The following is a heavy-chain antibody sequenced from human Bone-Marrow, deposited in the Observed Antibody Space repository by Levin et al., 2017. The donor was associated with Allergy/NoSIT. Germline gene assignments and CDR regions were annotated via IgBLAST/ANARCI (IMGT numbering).Heavy chain of an antibody. Sequence: PSETLSLTCTVSGGSISGGGYYWSWIRQHPGKGLEWIGYIYYSGNTSYNQSLKSRVIISVVTSKNQLSLQLTSVTVADTAVYYCARFNGYDFDYRGQGTLVTVSS. CDR2: IYYSGNT. D-gene: IGHD5-12*01. CDR1: GGSISGGGYY. V-gene: IGHV4-31*03. J-gene: IGHJ4*02. CDR3: ARFNGYDFDY.